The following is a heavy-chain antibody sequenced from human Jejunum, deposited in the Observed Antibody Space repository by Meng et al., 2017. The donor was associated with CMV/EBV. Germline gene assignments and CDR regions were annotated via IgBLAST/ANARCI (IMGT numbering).Heavy chain of an antibody. J-gene: IGHJ3*02. D-gene: IGHD3-3*01. CDR3: ARLYDFWSGSTSNTFDM. Sequence: NFSHYSMNWVRQAPGKGLEWVSYISAGSSTIHYADSVKGRFTISRDNAKDSLSLQMNSLRAEDTALYYCARLYDFWSGSTSNTFDMWGQGTMVTVSS. CDR1: NFSHYS. V-gene: IGHV3-48*04. CDR2: ISAGSSTI.